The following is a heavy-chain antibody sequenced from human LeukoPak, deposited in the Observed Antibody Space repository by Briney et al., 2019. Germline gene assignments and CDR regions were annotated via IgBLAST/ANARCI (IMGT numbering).Heavy chain of an antibody. J-gene: IGHJ6*03. CDR1: GYTFAAYF. Sequence: ASVKVSCKASGYTFAAYFMHWVRQAPGQGLEWMGWANPNTGDTNYAQKFQGRVTMTTDTSTSTAYMELRSLRSDDTAVYYCARGPSYYYMDVWGKGTTVTVSS. V-gene: IGHV1-2*02. CDR3: ARGPSYYYMDV. CDR2: ANPNTGDT.